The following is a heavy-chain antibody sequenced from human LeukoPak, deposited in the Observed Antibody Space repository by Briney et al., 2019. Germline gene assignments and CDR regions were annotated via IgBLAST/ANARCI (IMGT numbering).Heavy chain of an antibody. Sequence: SETLSLTCTVSGGSISSHYWSWIRQPPGKGLEWIGYIYYSGTTNYNPSLKSRVTISVDTSKNQFSLKLSSVTAADTAVYYCARRVNTYYYDSSGYGDAFDIWGQGTMVTVSS. CDR1: GGSISSHY. V-gene: IGHV4-59*08. CDR2: IYYSGTT. D-gene: IGHD3-22*01. CDR3: ARRVNTYYYDSSGYGDAFDI. J-gene: IGHJ3*02.